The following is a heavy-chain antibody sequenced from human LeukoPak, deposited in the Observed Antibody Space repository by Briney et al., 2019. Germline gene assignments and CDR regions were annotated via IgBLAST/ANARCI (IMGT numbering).Heavy chain of an antibody. CDR1: GFNFSAYS. CDR3: AELGITMIGGV. CDR2: ISSTSNTI. J-gene: IGHJ6*04. Sequence: GGSLRLSCAASGFNFSAYSMNWVRQAPGQGLEWVSYISSTSNTIYYADSVKGRFTISRDNAKNSLYLQMNSLRAEDTAVYYCAELGITMIGGVWGKGTTVTISS. D-gene: IGHD3-10*02. V-gene: IGHV3-48*04.